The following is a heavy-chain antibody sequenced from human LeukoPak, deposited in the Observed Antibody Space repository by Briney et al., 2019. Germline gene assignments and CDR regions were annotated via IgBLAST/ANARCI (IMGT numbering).Heavy chain of an antibody. J-gene: IGHJ4*02. V-gene: IGHV4-59*01. CDR1: GGSISTYY. CDR2: IYYSGST. D-gene: IGHD4-11*01. Sequence: SETLSLTCTVSGGSISTYYWGWIRQPPGKGLEWIGYIYYSGSTNYNPSLKSRVTISVDTSKNQFSLNLSSVTAADTAVYYCARDYSNYIMDYWGQGILVTVSS. CDR3: ARDYSNYIMDY.